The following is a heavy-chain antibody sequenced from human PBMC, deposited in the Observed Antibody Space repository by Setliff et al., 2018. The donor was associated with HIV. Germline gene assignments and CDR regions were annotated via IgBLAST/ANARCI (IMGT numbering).Heavy chain of an antibody. CDR3: ATIPAYYYGSGSYPGAFDI. V-gene: IGHV4-38-2*02. CDR2: IYDSENT. J-gene: IGHJ3*02. Sequence: PSETLSLTCTVSDYSISNNYYWGWIRQPPGKGLEWIGSIYDSENTYYNPSLKSRITILVDTSKNQFSLKLNSVTAADTAVYYCATIPAYYYGSGSYPGAFDIWGQGTMVTVSS. D-gene: IGHD3-10*01. CDR1: DYSISNNYY.